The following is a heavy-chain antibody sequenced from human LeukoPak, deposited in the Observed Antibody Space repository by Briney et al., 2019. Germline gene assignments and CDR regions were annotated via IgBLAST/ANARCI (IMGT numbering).Heavy chain of an antibody. Sequence: ASVKVSCKASGYTFTGYYIHWVRQAPGQGLEWMGWINPNSGGTNYAQKFQGRVTMTKDTSISTAYMELSRLRSDDTAVYYCARDWDYYDSSGYYGYWGQGTLVTVSS. J-gene: IGHJ4*02. CDR2: INPNSGGT. CDR3: ARDWDYYDSSGYYGY. CDR1: GYTFTGYY. D-gene: IGHD3-22*01. V-gene: IGHV1-2*02.